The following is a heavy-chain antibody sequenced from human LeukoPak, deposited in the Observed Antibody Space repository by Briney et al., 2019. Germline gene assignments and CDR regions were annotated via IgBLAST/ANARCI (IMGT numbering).Heavy chain of an antibody. J-gene: IGHJ4*02. V-gene: IGHV3-21*01. CDR1: GFTFSSYS. CDR3: AAQEMANDY. D-gene: IGHD5-24*01. Sequence: KAGGSLRLSCAAFGFTFSSYSMNLVRQAPGKGLEWVSSISSSSSYIYYADSVKGRFTISRDNAKNSLYLQMNSLRAEDTAVYYCAAQEMANDYWGQGTLVTVSS. CDR2: ISSSSSYI.